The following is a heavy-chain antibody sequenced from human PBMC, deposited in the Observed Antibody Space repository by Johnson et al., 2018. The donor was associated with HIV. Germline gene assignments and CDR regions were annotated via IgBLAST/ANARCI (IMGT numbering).Heavy chain of an antibody. CDR1: GFSFSIYA. V-gene: IGHV3-23*04. CDR2: ISGRGGST. CDR3: ATDQKRAPPGLASITIVGVVNDDAFDI. Sequence: VQLVESGGGLVQPGGSLRLSCAASGFSFSIYAMSWVRQAPGKGLEWVSGISGRGGSTYYADSVKGRFTISRDNSKNTLYLQMNSLRAEDTAVYYCATDQKRAPPGLASITIVGVVNDDAFDIWGQGTMVTVSS. J-gene: IGHJ3*02. D-gene: IGHD3-3*01.